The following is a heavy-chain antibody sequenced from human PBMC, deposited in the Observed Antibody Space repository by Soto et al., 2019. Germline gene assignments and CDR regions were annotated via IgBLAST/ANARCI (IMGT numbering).Heavy chain of an antibody. Sequence: ERQLLESGGGLVQPGGSRRLSCVASGFTFSSFAMGWVRQSPGTGLEWVAGVDGSGYDTSFAASVNGRFTSSRDNSENTLFLHMTNLRAEDTARYYCAKEIMAAAYATTSAFDLWGPGTVVSVS. J-gene: IGHJ4*02. CDR1: GFTFSSFA. CDR3: AKEIMAAAYATTSAFDL. CDR2: VDGSGYDT. D-gene: IGHD2-15*01. V-gene: IGHV3-23*01.